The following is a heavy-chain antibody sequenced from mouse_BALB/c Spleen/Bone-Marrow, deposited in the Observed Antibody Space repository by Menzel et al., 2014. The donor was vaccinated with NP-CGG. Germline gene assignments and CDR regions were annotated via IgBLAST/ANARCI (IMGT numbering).Heavy chain of an antibody. D-gene: IGHD1-1*01. CDR3: ASYYYGHYFDY. CDR2: IDPANGST. J-gene: IGHJ2*01. Sequence: QLQQSGAELVKPGASVKLSCTASGFNIKDTYMHWVKQRPEQGLEWIGRIDPANGSTKYDPKFQGKATITADTSSNTAYLQLSSLTSEDTAVYYCASYYYGHYFDYWGQGTTLTVSS. CDR1: GFNIKDTY. V-gene: IGHV14-3*02.